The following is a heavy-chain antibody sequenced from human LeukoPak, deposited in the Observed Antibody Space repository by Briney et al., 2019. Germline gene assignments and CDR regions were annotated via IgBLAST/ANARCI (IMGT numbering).Heavy chain of an antibody. J-gene: IGHJ5*02. D-gene: IGHD2-15*01. V-gene: IGHV1-2*06. CDR3: ARGYCSGGSCYSVENWFDP. Sequence: GASVKVSCKAAGYTFTGYYMFWVRQAPGQGLEWMGRINPNSGGTNYAQKFQGRVTMTRDPSISTAYMELSRLRSDDTAVYYCARGYCSGGSCYSVENWFDPWGQGTLVTVSS. CDR1: GYTFTGYY. CDR2: INPNSGGT.